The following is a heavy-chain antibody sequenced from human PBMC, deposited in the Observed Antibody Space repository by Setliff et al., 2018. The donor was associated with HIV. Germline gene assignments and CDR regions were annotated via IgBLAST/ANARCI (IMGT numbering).Heavy chain of an antibody. J-gene: IGHJ6*03. CDR1: GYTSTSYD. D-gene: IGHD2-15*01. Sequence: ASVKVSCKASGYTSTSYDINWVRQATGQGLEWMGWMNPESGNTGSAQNFQGRLTITWNTSISTAYMELGSLGFDDTAVYFCARTRSGGSSVYYYYYMDVWGQGTAVTVSS. CDR2: MNPESGNT. V-gene: IGHV1-8*01. CDR3: ARTRSGGSSVYYYYYMDV.